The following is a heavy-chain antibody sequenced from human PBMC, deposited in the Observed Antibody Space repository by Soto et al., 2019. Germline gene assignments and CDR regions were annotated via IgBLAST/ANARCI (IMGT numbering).Heavy chain of an antibody. D-gene: IGHD2-21*02. V-gene: IGHV4-34*01. J-gene: IGHJ6*03. CDR3: AGDRNYYYYYMDV. Sequence: SETLSLTCAVYGGSFSGYYWSWIRQPPGKGLEWIGEINHSGSTNYNPSLKSRVTISVDTSKNQFSLKLSSVTAADTAVYYCAGDRNYYYYYMDVWGKGTTVTVSS. CDR1: GGSFSGYY. CDR2: INHSGST.